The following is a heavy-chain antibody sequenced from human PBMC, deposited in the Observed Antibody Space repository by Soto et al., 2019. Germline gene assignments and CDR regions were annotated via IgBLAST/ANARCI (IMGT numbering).Heavy chain of an antibody. V-gene: IGHV4-59*08. J-gene: IGHJ4*01. D-gene: IGHD1-7*01. CDR1: GGSINNYY. CDR3: ARHSWELRKTFDY. CDR2: IYYSGSS. Sequence: TSATLSLTCTVSGGSINNYYWSWIRQPPGKGLEWIGSIYYSGSSDYNPSLKSRVTISLDTSKNQFSLKMSSVTAADIAVYYCARHSWELRKTFDYWGQGTLVTVSS.